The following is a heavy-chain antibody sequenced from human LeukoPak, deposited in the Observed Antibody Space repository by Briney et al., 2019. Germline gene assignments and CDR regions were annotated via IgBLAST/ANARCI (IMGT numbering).Heavy chain of an antibody. CDR3: ARMGYCTRATCGGAFDF. Sequence: APVKVSCKASGYTFTSYAMNWVRQAPGQGLEWMGWINTNTENPAYTQGFTGRFVFSVDISVSTAYLQINSLKAEDTAVYYCARMGYCTRATCGGAFDFWGQGTLVTVSS. J-gene: IGHJ4*02. V-gene: IGHV7-4-1*02. CDR2: INTNTENP. D-gene: IGHD2-8*01. CDR1: GYTFTSYA.